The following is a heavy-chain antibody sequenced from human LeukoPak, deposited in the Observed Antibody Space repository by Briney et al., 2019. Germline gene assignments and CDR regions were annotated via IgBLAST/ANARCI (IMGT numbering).Heavy chain of an antibody. CDR3: AKSPRYYYDSSGYSQYYFDY. Sequence: GGSLRLSCAASGFTFSSYAMSWVRQAPGKGLEWVSAISGSGGSTYYADSVKGRFTISRDNAKNTLYLQMNSLRAEDTAVYYCAKSPRYYYDSSGYSQYYFDYWGQGTLVTVSS. V-gene: IGHV3-23*01. J-gene: IGHJ4*02. CDR1: GFTFSSYA. D-gene: IGHD3-22*01. CDR2: ISGSGGST.